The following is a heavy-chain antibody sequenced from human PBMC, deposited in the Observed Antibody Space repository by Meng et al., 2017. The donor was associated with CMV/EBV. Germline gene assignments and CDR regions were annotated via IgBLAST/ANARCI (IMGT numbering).Heavy chain of an antibody. D-gene: IGHD2-2*01. CDR1: RGSISSGDYY. CDR2: IYYSGST. CDR3: ARVGRTSCYDY. J-gene: IGHJ4*02. Sequence: QVQRQESGPGLVKPSQTLSLTCTVSRGSISSGDYYWRWIRQPPGKGLEWIGYIYYSGSTYYNPSLKSRVTISVDTSKNQFSLKLSSVTAADTAVYYCARVGRTSCYDYWGQGTLVTVSS. V-gene: IGHV4-30-4*08.